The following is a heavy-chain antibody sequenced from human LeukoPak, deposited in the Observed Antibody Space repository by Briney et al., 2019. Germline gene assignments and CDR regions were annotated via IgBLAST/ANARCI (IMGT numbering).Heavy chain of an antibody. V-gene: IGHV3-49*03. CDR2: IRSKTYRGTT. CDR1: GFTLGNYA. Sequence: GGSLRLSCTASGFTLGNYALSWFRQAPGKGLEWVAFIRSKTYRGTTGYAASVKGIFTISRDDSKSIAYLQMNSLKTEDTAVYYCARANSFDSSGYYFDYWGQGTLVTVSS. J-gene: IGHJ4*02. CDR3: ARANSFDSSGYYFDY. D-gene: IGHD3-22*01.